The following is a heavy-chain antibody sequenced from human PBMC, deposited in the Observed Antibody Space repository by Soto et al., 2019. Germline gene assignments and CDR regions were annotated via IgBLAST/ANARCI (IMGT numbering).Heavy chain of an antibody. CDR1: GGAIGRSSFS. CDR3: ARHRHYYDSSGPKAFGFRERRFDFDY. CDR2: IYSTGST. J-gene: IGHJ4*02. Sequence: SETRSLTCTGSGGAIGRSSFSWAWIRQPPWKGLEWIGSIYSTGSTFYNPSLKSRVTISVDTSKDQFSLKLNSVTAADTAMYYCARHRHYYDSSGPKAFGFRERRFDFDYWGRGTLVS. D-gene: IGHD3-22*01. V-gene: IGHV4-39*01.